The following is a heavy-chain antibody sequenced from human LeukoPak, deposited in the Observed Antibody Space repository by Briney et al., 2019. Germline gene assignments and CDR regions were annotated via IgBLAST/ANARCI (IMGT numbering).Heavy chain of an antibody. Sequence: GESLKISCKGSGYTFTSYWIGWVRQMPGKGLEWMGIIYPGDPDTRYSPSFQGQVTISADKSISTAYLQWSSLKASDTAMYYCTRQVQSGYDYIRFDYWGQGTLVTVSS. V-gene: IGHV5-51*01. CDR1: GYTFTSYW. CDR3: TRQVQSGYDYIRFDY. D-gene: IGHD5-12*01. J-gene: IGHJ4*02. CDR2: IYPGDPDT.